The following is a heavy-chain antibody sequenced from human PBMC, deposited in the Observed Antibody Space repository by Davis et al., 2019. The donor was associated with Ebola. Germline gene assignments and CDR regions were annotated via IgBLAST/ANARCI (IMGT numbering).Heavy chain of an antibody. Sequence: PSETLSLTCTVSGGSISSSSYYWGWIRQPPGKGLEWIGEINHSGSTNYNPFLKSRVTISVDTSKNQFSLKLSSVTAADTAVYYCARGRLAAAGSAGMDVWGQGTTVTVSS. V-gene: IGHV4-39*07. CDR2: INHSGST. D-gene: IGHD6-13*01. CDR3: ARGRLAAAGSAGMDV. CDR1: GGSISSSSYY. J-gene: IGHJ6*02.